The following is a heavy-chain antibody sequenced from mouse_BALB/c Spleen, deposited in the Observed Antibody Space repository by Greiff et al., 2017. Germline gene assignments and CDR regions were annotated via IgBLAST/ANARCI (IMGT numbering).Heavy chain of an antibody. J-gene: IGHJ4*01. CDR2: ISDGGSYT. D-gene: IGHD2-1*01. V-gene: IGHV5-4*02. Sequence: EVNLVESGGGLVKPGGSLKLSCAASGFTFSDYYMYWVRQTPEKRLEWVATISDGGSYTYYPDSVKGRFTISRDNAKNNLYLQMSSLKSEDTAMYYCARDRDGNYEAMDYWGQGTSVTVSS. CDR3: ARDRDGNYEAMDY. CDR1: GFTFSDYY.